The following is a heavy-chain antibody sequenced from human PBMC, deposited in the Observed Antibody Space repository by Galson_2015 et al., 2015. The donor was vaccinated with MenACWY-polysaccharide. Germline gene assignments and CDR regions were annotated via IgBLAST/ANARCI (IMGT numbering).Heavy chain of an antibody. Sequence: SLRLSCAASGFTSSLYHMHWVRQAPGKGLEWVSYISSSSTTIYYADSVKGRFTISRDNAKNSLHLQMNSLRAEDTAVYYCARAGLVDLDYWGQGTLVTVSS. J-gene: IGHJ4*02. CDR1: GFTSSLYH. D-gene: IGHD6-19*01. V-gene: IGHV3-48*01. CDR3: ARAGLVDLDY. CDR2: ISSSSTTI.